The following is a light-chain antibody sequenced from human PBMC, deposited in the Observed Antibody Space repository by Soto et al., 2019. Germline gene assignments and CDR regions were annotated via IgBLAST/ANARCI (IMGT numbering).Light chain of an antibody. CDR3: MQALQTPLT. J-gene: IGKJ4*01. V-gene: IGKV2-28*01. CDR1: QSLLYSNGYNY. Sequence: DTVMTQSPLSLPVTPGESASISCRSSQSLLYSNGYNYLDWYLQKPGQPPQLLIYLGSNRASGVPDRFSGSGSGTDFTLKISRVEAEDVGVYYCMQALQTPLTFGGGTKVEIK. CDR2: LGS.